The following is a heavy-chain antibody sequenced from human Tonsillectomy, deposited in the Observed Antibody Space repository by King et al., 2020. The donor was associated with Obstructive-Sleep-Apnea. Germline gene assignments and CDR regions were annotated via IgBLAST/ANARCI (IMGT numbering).Heavy chain of an antibody. CDR3: TKDLLTGYSTGPNAFDM. D-gene: IGHD5-18*01. Sequence: DVQLVESGGGLVQPGGSLRLSCAASGFTFKIYGMTWVRQAPGKGLEWVSTSASGGSTSFADSVKGRFTISRDNSKNTVSLQMNSLRAEETAVYYCTKDLLTGYSTGPNAFDMWGQGTMVTVSS. J-gene: IGHJ3*02. CDR2: TSASGGST. V-gene: IGHV3-23*04. CDR1: GFTFKIYG.